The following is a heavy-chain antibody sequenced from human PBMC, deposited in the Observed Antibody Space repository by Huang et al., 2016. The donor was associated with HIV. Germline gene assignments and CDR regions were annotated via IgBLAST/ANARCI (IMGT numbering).Heavy chain of an antibody. J-gene: IGHJ4*02. CDR3: AKDREDSAYQLDY. D-gene: IGHD5-12*01. CDR1: GFTLSNYG. V-gene: IGHV3-30*18. CDR2: ISYDGSYN. Sequence: VQPGRSLRLPCAASGFTLSNYGVHWVRQAPGKGLEWVAAISYDGSYNDYSSSVKGRFTISRDDSHNTLYLQMSSLRAEDTAVYFCAKDREDSAYQLDYWGQGTRVTVSS.